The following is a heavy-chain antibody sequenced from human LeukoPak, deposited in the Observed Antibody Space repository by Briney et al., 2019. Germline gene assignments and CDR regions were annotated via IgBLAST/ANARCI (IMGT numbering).Heavy chain of an antibody. CDR3: ARDELDYYDSSGYYYNWFDP. D-gene: IGHD3-22*01. CDR1: GGSISSSSYY. J-gene: IGHJ5*02. V-gene: IGHV4-39*07. CDR2: IYYSGST. Sequence: SETLSLTCTVSGGSISSSSYYWGWIRQPPGKGLEWIGSIYYSGSTYYNPSLKSRVTISVDTSKNQFSLKLSSVTAADTAVYYCARDELDYYDSSGYYYNWFDPWGQGTLVTVSS.